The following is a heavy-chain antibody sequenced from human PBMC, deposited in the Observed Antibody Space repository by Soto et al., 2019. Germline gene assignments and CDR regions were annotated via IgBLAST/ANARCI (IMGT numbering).Heavy chain of an antibody. CDR1: GGSISSGGYS. CDR3: ARTPDI. Sequence: SETLSLTCTVSGGSISSGGYSWSWIRQQPGKGLEWIGYISHSGSTYYNPSLKSRVTISEDRSKNQFSPKLSSVTAADTAVYYCARTPDIWGQGTMVTVSS. V-gene: IGHV4-30-2*01. CDR2: ISHSGST. J-gene: IGHJ3*02.